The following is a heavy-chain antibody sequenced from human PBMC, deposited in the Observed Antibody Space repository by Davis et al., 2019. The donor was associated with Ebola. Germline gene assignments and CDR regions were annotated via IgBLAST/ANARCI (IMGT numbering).Heavy chain of an antibody. CDR1: GYTFTSYY. CDR2: INPSGGST. D-gene: IGHD2-2*01. J-gene: IGHJ4*02. V-gene: IGHV1-46*01. CDR3: ARDQRAPAAPVGFDY. Sequence: ASVKVSCKASGYTFTSYYMHWVRQAPGQGLEWMGIINPSGGSTSYAQKFQGRVTMTRDTSTSTVYMGLSSLRSDDTAVYYCARDQRAPAAPVGFDYWGQGTLVTVSS.